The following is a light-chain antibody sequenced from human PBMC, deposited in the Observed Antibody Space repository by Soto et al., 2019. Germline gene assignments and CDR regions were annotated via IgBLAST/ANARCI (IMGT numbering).Light chain of an antibody. V-gene: IGLV1-44*01. CDR2: SNN. Sequence: QSALTQPPSASGTPGQRVTISCSGSSSNIGSNTVNWYQQLPGTAPKVLIYSNNQRPSGVPDRFSGSKSETSASLAISGLQSEDEADYYCAAWDYNMNAYVFGIGTKVTVL. CDR3: AAWDYNMNAYV. CDR1: SSNIGSNT. J-gene: IGLJ1*01.